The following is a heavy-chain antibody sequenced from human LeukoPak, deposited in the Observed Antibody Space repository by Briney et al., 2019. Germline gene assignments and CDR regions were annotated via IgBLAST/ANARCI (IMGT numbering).Heavy chain of an antibody. V-gene: IGHV4-34*01. CDR1: GGSFSGYY. CDR3: ARAVSRYCSGGSCYPYYFDY. J-gene: IGHJ4*02. D-gene: IGHD2-15*01. Sequence: PSETLSLTCAVYGGSFSGYYWSWIRQPPGKGLEWIGEINHSGSTNYNPSLKSLVTISVDTSKNQFSLKLSSVTAADTAVYYCARAVSRYCSGGSCYPYYFDYWGQGTLVTVSS. CDR2: INHSGST.